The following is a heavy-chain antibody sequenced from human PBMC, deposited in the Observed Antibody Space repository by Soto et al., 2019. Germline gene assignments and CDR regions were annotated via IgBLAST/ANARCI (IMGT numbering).Heavy chain of an antibody. J-gene: IGHJ4*02. D-gene: IGHD1-26*01. CDR2: INPSGGST. CDR1: GYTFTSYY. Sequence: QVQLVQSGAEVKKPGASVKFSCKASGYTFTSYYMHWVRQAPGQGLEWMGIINPSGGSTSYAQKFQGRVTMTRDTSTSTVYMELSSLRSEDTAVYYCALGPWELPVFDYWGQGTLVTVSS. V-gene: IGHV1-46*01. CDR3: ALGPWELPVFDY.